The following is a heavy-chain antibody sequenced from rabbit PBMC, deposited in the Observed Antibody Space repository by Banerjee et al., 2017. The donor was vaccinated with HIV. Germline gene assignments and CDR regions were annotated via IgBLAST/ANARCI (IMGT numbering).Heavy chain of an antibody. J-gene: IGHJ4*01. CDR3: ARVGDGYGYALNL. V-gene: IGHV1S40*01. CDR2: IYAGSSGST. Sequence: QSLEESGGDLVKPGASLTLTCTASGFSFSSSYWICWARQAPGKGLEWIACIYAGSSGSTYYASWAKGRFTISKTSSTTVTLQMTSLTVADTATYFCARVGDGYGYALNLWGPGTLVTVS. D-gene: IGHD6-1*01. CDR1: GFSFSSSYW.